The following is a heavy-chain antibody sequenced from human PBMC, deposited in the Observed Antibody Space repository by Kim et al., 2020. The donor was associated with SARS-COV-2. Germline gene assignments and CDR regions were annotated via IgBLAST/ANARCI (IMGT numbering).Heavy chain of an antibody. CDR3: ARWSQQLVPFDY. V-gene: IGHV3-7*01. D-gene: IGHD6-13*01. Sequence: YYVDSVKGRFTISRDNAKNSLYLQMNSLRAEDTAVYYCARWSQQLVPFDYWGQGTLVTVSS. J-gene: IGHJ4*02.